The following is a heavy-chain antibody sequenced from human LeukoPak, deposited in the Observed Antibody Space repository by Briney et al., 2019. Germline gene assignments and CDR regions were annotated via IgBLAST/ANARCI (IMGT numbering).Heavy chain of an antibody. CDR3: ARTAAGLDY. CDR2: IYYSGST. CDR1: GYSISSSSYY. V-gene: IGHV4-39*01. Sequence: SETLSLTCTVSGYSISSSSYYWGWIRQPPGTGLEWIGSIYYSGSTYYNPSLKSRVTISVDTSKNQFSLKLSSVTAADTAVYYCARTAAGLDYWGQGTLVTVSS. J-gene: IGHJ4*02. D-gene: IGHD6-13*01.